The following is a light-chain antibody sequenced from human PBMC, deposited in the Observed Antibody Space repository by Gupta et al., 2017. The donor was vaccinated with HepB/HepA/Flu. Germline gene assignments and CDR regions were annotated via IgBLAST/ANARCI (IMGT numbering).Light chain of an antibody. CDR2: DVY. CDR1: SNDVGRFSL. CDR3: CSYAGDTRNWV. Sequence: QSALTQPASVSGSPGQSITISCSGTSNDVGRFSLVSWYQQHPGKAPKVMIYDVYVRPSGVSNRFSGSKSGNTASLTISGLQTEDEADYYCCSYAGDTRNWVFGGGTKLTVL. J-gene: IGLJ3*02. V-gene: IGLV2-23*02.